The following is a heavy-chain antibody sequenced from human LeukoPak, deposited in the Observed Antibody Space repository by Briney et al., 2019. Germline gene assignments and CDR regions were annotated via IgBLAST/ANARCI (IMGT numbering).Heavy chain of an antibody. D-gene: IGHD1-7*01. V-gene: IGHV1-69*05. CDR1: GGTFSSYA. CDR2: IIPIFGTA. CDR3: ARTMMGMTVTTEDYYFYYYMDV. J-gene: IGHJ6*03. Sequence: SVKVSCKASGGTFSSYAISWVRQAPGQGLEWMGRIIPIFGTANYAQKFQGRVTITTDESTSTAYMELSSLRSEDTAVYYCARTMMGMTVTTEDYYFYYYMDVWGKGTTVTVSS.